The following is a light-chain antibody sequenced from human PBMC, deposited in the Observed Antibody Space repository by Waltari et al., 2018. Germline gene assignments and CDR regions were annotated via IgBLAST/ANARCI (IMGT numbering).Light chain of an antibody. CDR1: SGLNIGIYW. V-gene: IGLV5-45*02. Sequence: QAVLTQPSSLSASSGTSVSLTCTLRSGLNIGIYWMYWFQQKPGSPPQYLLRYKSNSDHQGGSGDPSIFCGSKEASANAESLLITGLQSEYEADYYCMIWHNSVFQFGGGTKLTVL. CDR2: YKSNSDH. CDR3: MIWHNSVFQ. J-gene: IGLJ3*02.